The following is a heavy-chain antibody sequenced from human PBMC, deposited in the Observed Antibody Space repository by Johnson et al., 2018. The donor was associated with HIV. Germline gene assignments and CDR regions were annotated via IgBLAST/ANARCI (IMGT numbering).Heavy chain of an antibody. CDR3: ARAVCRGGRCYSHDAFDI. D-gene: IGHD2-15*01. CDR2: ISSSDSTI. V-gene: IGHV3-11*04. Sequence: VQLVESGGGVVQPGGSLRLSCVASGFTFSDYYMSWIRQAPGKGLEWISYISSSDSTIYSADSVQGRFTISRDNSKNTLYLQLNSLRAGDTALYYCARAVCRGGRCYSHDAFDIWGQGTMVTVSS. J-gene: IGHJ3*02. CDR1: GFTFSDYY.